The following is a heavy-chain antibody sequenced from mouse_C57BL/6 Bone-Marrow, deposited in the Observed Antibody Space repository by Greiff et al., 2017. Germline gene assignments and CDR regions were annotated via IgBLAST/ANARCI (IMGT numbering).Heavy chain of an antibody. CDR1: GYTFTSYW. Sequence: QVQLQQPGAELVKPGASVKMSCKASGYTFTSYWITWVKQRPGQGLEWIGDIYPGSGSTNYNEKFKGKATLTVDTSSSTAYMQLSSLTSEDGAVYYCARVYDCSYEGFDYWGQGTTLTVSA. D-gene: IGHD1-1*01. CDR2: IYPGSGST. J-gene: IGHJ2*01. V-gene: IGHV1-55*01. CDR3: ARVYDCSYEGFDY.